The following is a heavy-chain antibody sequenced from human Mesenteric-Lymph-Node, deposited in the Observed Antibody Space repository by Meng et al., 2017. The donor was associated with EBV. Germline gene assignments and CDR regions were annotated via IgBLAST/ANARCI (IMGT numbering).Heavy chain of an antibody. D-gene: IGHD6-13*01. J-gene: IGHJ5*02. V-gene: IGHV4-4*02. CDR3: ARLGYSSSWYATNWFDP. CDR1: GDSISSTNW. Sequence: QVQLEESGPGQGKPSGTLSLTCSFSGDSISSTNWWSWVRQPPGKGLEWIGEIYYSGSANYNPSLKSRVTMSVDKSKNQFSLKLNFVTAADTAVYYCARLGYSSSWYATNWFDPWGQGTLVTVSS. CDR2: IYYSGSA.